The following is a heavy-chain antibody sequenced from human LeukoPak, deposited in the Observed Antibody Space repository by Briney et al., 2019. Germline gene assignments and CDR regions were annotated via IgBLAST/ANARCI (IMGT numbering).Heavy chain of an antibody. D-gene: IGHD3-10*01. J-gene: IGHJ4*02. CDR2: ISYDGSDE. Sequence: GRSLRLSCAASGFTFNTYGMHWVRQAPGKGLEWVAIISYDGSDEYYADSVKGRFTIPRDNSNNTQSLQMNSLTAEDTAVYYCVASSGSYHYWGQGTLVTVSS. V-gene: IGHV3-30*03. CDR1: GFTFNTYG. CDR3: VASSGSYHY.